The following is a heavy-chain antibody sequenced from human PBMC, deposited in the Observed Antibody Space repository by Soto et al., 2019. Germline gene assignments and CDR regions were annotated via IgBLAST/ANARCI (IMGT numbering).Heavy chain of an antibody. CDR3: ARMKVDSYQFYYAMDV. Sequence: SGPTLVNPIETLTLTCTVSGFSLTTGKMGVSWIRQPPGKALEWLAHIFSDNERSYSTSLQGRLTIPKDTSGSQVVLSMTNVDPVDTATYYCARMKVDSYQFYYAMDVWGQGTTGTVSS. J-gene: IGHJ6*02. CDR2: IFSDNER. V-gene: IGHV2-26*01. D-gene: IGHD3-9*01. CDR1: GFSLTTGKMG.